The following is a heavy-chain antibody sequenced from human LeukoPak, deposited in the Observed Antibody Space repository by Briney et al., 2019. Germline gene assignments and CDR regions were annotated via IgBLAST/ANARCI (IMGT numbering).Heavy chain of an antibody. D-gene: IGHD5-18*01. Sequence: PSETLSLTCTVSGVSITSGTYYWTWIRQPAGKGLEWIGRIYSTGRVNYNPSLKSRVTMLLDTSKNHISLKLTSVTAAETAIYFCARASETPMVTLWGQGTLVTVSS. CDR3: ARASETPMVTL. CDR1: GVSITSGTYY. J-gene: IGHJ4*02. CDR2: IYSTGRV. V-gene: IGHV4-61*02.